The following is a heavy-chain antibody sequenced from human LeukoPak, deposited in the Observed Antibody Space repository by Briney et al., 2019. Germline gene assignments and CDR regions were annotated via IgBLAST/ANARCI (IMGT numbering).Heavy chain of an antibody. Sequence: SVKVSCKASGGTFSSYAISWARQAPGQGLEWMGGIIPIFGTANYAQKFQGRVTITADKSTSTAYMELSSLRSEGTAVYYCARAADSSSYEIGVNWFDPWGQGTLVTVSS. CDR3: ARAADSSSYEIGVNWFDP. CDR1: GGTFSSYA. J-gene: IGHJ5*02. V-gene: IGHV1-69*06. CDR2: IIPIFGTA. D-gene: IGHD6-13*01.